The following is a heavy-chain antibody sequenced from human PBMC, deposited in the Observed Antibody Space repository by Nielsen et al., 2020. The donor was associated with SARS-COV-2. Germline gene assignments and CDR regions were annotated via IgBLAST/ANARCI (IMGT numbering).Heavy chain of an antibody. CDR1: GFTFSSYG. Sequence: GGSLRLSCAASGFTFSSYGMHWVRQAPGKGLEWVAVIWYDGSNKYYADSVKGRFTISRDNSKNTLYLQMNSLRAEDTAVYYCAKDRCGGDCYPPWFDPWGQGTLVTVSS. D-gene: IGHD2-21*02. CDR3: AKDRCGGDCYPPWFDP. CDR2: IWYDGSNK. V-gene: IGHV3-30*02. J-gene: IGHJ5*02.